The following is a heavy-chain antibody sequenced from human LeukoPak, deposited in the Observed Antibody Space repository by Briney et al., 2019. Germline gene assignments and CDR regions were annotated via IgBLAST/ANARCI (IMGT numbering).Heavy chain of an antibody. CDR2: IIPSGAGT. V-gene: IGHV1-46*03. D-gene: IGHD2-2*01. Sequence: GASVKVSCKASGYTFTSYCMHWVRQAPGQGLERMGIIIPSGAGTSYPQKFQGRVTMTRDTSTNTVYMELNSLRSEDTAVYYCARGAVIVPAAPLDYWGQGTLVTVSS. CDR1: GYTFTSYC. CDR3: ARGAVIVPAAPLDY. J-gene: IGHJ4*02.